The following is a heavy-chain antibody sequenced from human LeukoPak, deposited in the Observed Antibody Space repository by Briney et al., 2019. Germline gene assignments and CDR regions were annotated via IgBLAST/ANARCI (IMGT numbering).Heavy chain of an antibody. CDR1: GFTFSNAW. CDR3: TTSDIAVVVVARNWFES. V-gene: IGHV3-15*01. J-gene: IGHJ5*01. D-gene: IGHD2-15*01. Sequence: GGSLRLSCAASGFTFSNAWMSWVRQAPGKGLEWVGHIKSKTHGGTTDYAAPVKGRFTISRDGSKSTLYLQMNSLTTEDTAVYYCTTSDIAVVVVARNWFESWGQGTLVTVSS. CDR2: IKSKTHGGTT.